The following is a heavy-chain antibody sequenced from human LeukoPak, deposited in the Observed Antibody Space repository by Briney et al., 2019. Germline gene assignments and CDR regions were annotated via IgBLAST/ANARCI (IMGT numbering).Heavy chain of an antibody. V-gene: IGHV1-69*13. J-gene: IGHJ4*02. Sequence: SVNVSCKASGGTFSSYAISWVRQAPGQGLEWMGGIIPIFGTANYAQKFQGRVTITADESTSTAYMELSSLRSEDTAVYYCARGSGEVAAAGIIYWGQGTLVTVSS. CDR2: IIPIFGTA. D-gene: IGHD6-13*01. CDR3: ARGSGEVAAAGIIY. CDR1: GGTFSSYA.